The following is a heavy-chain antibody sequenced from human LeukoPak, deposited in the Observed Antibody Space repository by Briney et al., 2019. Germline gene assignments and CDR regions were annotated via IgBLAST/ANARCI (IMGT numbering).Heavy chain of an antibody. CDR1: GFTFSSYR. D-gene: IGHD6-13*01. Sequence: GGSLRLSCAASGFTFSSYRMNWVRQAPGKGLEWVSYISSSSSTIYYADSVKGRFTISRDNAKSSLYLQMNSLRADDTAVYYCARVAEAAAFDYWGQGTLVTVSS. V-gene: IGHV3-48*04. CDR3: ARVAEAAAFDY. J-gene: IGHJ4*02. CDR2: ISSSSSTI.